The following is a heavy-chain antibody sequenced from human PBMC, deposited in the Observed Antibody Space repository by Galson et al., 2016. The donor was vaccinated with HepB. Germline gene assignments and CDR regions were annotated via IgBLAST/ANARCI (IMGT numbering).Heavy chain of an antibody. CDR2: ISESGDNT. Sequence: SLRLSCAASGFFFRTYAMNWVRQAPGKGLEWVSGISESGDNTYYADSVKGRFTVSRDNSKNMLHLQMNNLSAEDTAVYYCVTDWNWGQGTLVTVSS. CDR1: GFFFRTYA. J-gene: IGHJ4*02. D-gene: IGHD1-1*01. V-gene: IGHV3-23*01. CDR3: VTDWN.